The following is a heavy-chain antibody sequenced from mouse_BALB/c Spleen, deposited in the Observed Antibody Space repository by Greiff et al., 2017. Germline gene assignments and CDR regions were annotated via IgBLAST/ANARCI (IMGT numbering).Heavy chain of an antibody. Sequence: QVQLQQSGAELVRPGASVTLSCTASGYTFTDYEMHWVKQTPVHGLEWIGAIDPETGGTAYNQKFKGKATLTADKSSSTAYMELRSLTSEDSAVYYCTRSVTTGTWLAYWGQGTLVTVSA. CDR1: GYTFTDYE. V-gene: IGHV1-15*01. CDR2: IDPETGGT. D-gene: IGHD1-2*01. CDR3: TRSVTTGTWLAY. J-gene: IGHJ3*01.